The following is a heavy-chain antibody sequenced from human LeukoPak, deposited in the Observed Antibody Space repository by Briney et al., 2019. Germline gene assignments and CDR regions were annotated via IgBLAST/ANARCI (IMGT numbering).Heavy chain of an antibody. CDR3: ASPAHGSGSYFPFDY. CDR2: ISSGRSTI. Sequence: GGSLRLSCAASGFTFSSCSMNWVRQAPGKGLEWVSYISSGRSTIYYADSVKGRFTISRDNARNSLYLQMNSLRDEDTAVYYCASPAHGSGSYFPFDYWGQGTLVTVSS. V-gene: IGHV3-48*02. CDR1: GFTFSSCS. J-gene: IGHJ4*02. D-gene: IGHD3-10*01.